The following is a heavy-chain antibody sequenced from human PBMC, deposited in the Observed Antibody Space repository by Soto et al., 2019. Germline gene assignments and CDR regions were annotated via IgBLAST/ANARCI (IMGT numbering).Heavy chain of an antibody. CDR2: IWYDGSNK. CDR3: ARVGYCSGGSCDAFDI. Sequence: GGSLRLSCAASGFTFSSYGMHWVRQAPGKGLEWVAVIWYDGSNKYYADSVKGRFTISRDNSKNTLYLQMNSLRAEDTAVYYCARVGYCSGGSCDAFDIWGQGTMVTVSS. D-gene: IGHD2-15*01. CDR1: GFTFSSYG. J-gene: IGHJ3*02. V-gene: IGHV3-33*01.